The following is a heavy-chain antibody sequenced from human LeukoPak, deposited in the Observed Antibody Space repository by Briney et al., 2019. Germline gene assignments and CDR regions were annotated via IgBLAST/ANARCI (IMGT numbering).Heavy chain of an antibody. D-gene: IGHD6-19*01. J-gene: IGHJ3*02. CDR3: ARDVYNSGWYELGAFDI. CDR2: IYSGGTT. Sequence: PGGSLRLSCAASGLTLSSNYMSWVRQAPGEGLEWVSVIYSGGTTNYADSVKGRFTFSRDNSKNTLYLQMKNLRVEDTAVYYCARDVYNSGWYELGAFDIWGQGTLVTVS. CDR1: GLTLSSNY. V-gene: IGHV3-66*01.